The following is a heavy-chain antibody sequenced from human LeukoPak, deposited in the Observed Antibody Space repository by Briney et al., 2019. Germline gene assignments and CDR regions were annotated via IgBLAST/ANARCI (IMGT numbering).Heavy chain of an antibody. Sequence: GGSLRLSCAASGFTFSGSTMHWVRQASGKGLEWVGRIRSRANSYATAYAASVKGRFTISRDDSKNTAYLQMNSLKTEDTAVYYCARREDGMDVWGQGTTVTVSS. J-gene: IGHJ6*02. D-gene: IGHD1-26*01. CDR1: GFTFSGST. CDR3: ARREDGMDV. V-gene: IGHV3-73*01. CDR2: IRSRANSYAT.